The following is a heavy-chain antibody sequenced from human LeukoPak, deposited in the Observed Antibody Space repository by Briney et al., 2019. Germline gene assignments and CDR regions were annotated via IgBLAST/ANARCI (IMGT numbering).Heavy chain of an antibody. J-gene: IGHJ4*02. Sequence: PSETLSLTCSVSGGSMSGYYWSWIRQLAGKGLEWIGRIYSSESINYSPSLKSRVTMSIDMSKNRFYLSLTSVTAADTALYYCARDRSAAYYRDYFDYWGQGVLVTVSS. D-gene: IGHD3-22*01. CDR1: GGSMSGYY. CDR3: ARDRSAAYYRDYFDY. CDR2: IYSSESI. V-gene: IGHV4-4*07.